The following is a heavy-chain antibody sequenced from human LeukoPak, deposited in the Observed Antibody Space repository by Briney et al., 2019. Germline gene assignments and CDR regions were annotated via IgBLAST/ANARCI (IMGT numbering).Heavy chain of an antibody. CDR1: RFTFSTYS. J-gene: IGHJ4*02. CDR2: INYSGSNI. CDR3: ARPSSDWPQPRPFDY. D-gene: IGHD6-13*01. V-gene: IGHV3-48*04. Sequence: GGSLRLSCAASRFTFSTYSMNWVRQAPGKGLEWISDINYSGSNIYYADSVKGRFTVSRDNAKNSLYLQMNSLGAEDTAVYYCARPSSDWPQPRPFDYWGQGTLVTVSS.